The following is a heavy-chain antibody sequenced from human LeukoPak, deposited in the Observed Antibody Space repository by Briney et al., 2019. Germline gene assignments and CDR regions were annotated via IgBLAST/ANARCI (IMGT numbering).Heavy chain of an antibody. CDR1: GGSISSGGYY. J-gene: IGHJ5*02. CDR3: AQDRMITFGGVIDYWFDP. D-gene: IGHD3-16*02. V-gene: IGHV4-31*03. CDR2: IYYSGST. Sequence: SQTLSLTCTVSGGSISSGGYYWSWIRQHPGKGLEWIGYIYYSGSTYYNPSLKSRVTISVDTSKNQFSLKLSSVTAADTAVYYCAQDRMITFGGVIDYWFDPWGQGTLVTVSS.